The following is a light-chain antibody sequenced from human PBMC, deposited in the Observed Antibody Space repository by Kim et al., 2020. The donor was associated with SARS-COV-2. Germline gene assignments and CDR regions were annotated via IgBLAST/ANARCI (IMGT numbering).Light chain of an antibody. V-gene: IGLV3-25*03. CDR2: KDT. Sequence: SYELTQPPSVSVSPGQTARITCSGDALPKQYAYWYQQKPGQAPALLIYKDTERPSGTPERFSASSSGTTVTLTISGVQTEDEADYYCQTADSRDIWVFVG. CDR3: QTADSRDIWV. CDR1: ALPKQY. J-gene: IGLJ3*02.